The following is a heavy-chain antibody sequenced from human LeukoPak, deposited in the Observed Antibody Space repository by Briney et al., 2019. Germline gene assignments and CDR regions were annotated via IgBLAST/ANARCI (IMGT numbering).Heavy chain of an antibody. J-gene: IGHJ4*02. CDR2: INPNSGGT. CDR1: GYTFTGYY. Sequence: GASVKVSCKASGYTFTGYYMHWVRQAPGQGLEWMGWINPNSGGTNYAQKFQGRVTMTRDTSISTAYMELSRLRSDDTAVYYCARDSRYCSGGSRYSDYWGQGTLVTVSS. CDR3: ARDSRYCSGGSRYSDY. D-gene: IGHD2-15*01. V-gene: IGHV1-2*02.